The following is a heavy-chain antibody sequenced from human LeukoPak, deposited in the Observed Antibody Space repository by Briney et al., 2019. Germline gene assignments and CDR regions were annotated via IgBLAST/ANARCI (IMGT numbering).Heavy chain of an antibody. CDR3: AKDGQWLVLSYGMDV. V-gene: IGHV3-30*18. Sequence: GGSLRLSCAASGFTFSSHGMHWVRQAPGKGLEWVAVISYDGSNKYYADSVKGRFTISRDNSKNTLYLQMNSLRAEDTAVYYCAKDGQWLVLSYGMDVWGQGTTVTVSS. J-gene: IGHJ6*02. CDR2: ISYDGSNK. D-gene: IGHD6-19*01. CDR1: GFTFSSHG.